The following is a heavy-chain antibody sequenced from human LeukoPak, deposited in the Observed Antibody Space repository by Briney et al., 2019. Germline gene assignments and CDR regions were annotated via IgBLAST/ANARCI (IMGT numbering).Heavy chain of an antibody. V-gene: IGHV4-39*07. J-gene: IGHJ5*02. D-gene: IGHD4-11*01. CDR1: GGSISSSRSY. CDR2: IYYNGDT. Sequence: PSETLSLTCSVSGGSISSSRSYWGWSRQTPGKGLEWVGSIYYNGDTYYNPSFKSRVSMSVDTAENQISLILTSVTAADTAVYYCSREGYSCPNWFDTWGQGTLVTVSS. CDR3: SREGYSCPNWFDT.